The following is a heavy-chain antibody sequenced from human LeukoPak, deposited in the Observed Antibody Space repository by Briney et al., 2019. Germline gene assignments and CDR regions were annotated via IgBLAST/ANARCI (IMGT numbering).Heavy chain of an antibody. J-gene: IGHJ4*02. CDR2: IKQDGSEK. V-gene: IGHV3-7*01. CDR1: GFTFSNYW. Sequence: GGSLRLSCTASGFTFSNYWMSWVRQAPGKGLEWVANIKQDGSEKYYVDSVKGRFTISRDNAKNSLYLQMNSLRAEDTALYYCARGRSFDSRATNGFWGQGTLVTVSS. D-gene: IGHD3-22*01. CDR3: ARGRSFDSRATNGF.